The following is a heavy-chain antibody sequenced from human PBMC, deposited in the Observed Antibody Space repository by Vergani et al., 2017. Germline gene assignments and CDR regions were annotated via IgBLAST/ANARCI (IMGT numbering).Heavy chain of an antibody. CDR3: ARDGTGYSSGWYTVNWFDP. V-gene: IGHV3-48*01. J-gene: IGHJ5*02. CDR1: GFTFSSYS. CDR2: ISSSSSTI. Sequence: EVQLVESGGGLVQPGGSLRLSCAASGFTFSSYSMNWVRQAPGKGLEWVSYISSSSSTIYYADSVKGRFTISRDNAKNSMYLQMNSLRAEEPAVYYCARDGTGYSSGWYTVNWFDPWGQGTLVTVSS. D-gene: IGHD6-19*01.